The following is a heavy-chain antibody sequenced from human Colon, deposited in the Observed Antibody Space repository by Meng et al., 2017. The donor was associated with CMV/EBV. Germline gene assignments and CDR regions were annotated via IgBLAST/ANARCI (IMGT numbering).Heavy chain of an antibody. Sequence: GESLKIYCAASGFTFNTYTINWVRQAPGKGLEWVSSISSSSSYIYYADSVKGRFTVSGDTAKNSLSLQMNSLRPEDTAVYYCARDIGDLSVVVIAGTGYYGMDVWGQGTTVTVSS. V-gene: IGHV3-21*01. CDR2: ISSSSSYI. D-gene: IGHD2-21*01. J-gene: IGHJ6*02. CDR3: ARDIGDLSVVVIAGTGYYGMDV. CDR1: GFTFNTYT.